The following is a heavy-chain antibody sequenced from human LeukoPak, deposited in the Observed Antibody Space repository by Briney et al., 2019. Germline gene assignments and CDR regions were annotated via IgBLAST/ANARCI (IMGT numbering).Heavy chain of an antibody. D-gene: IGHD3-10*01. J-gene: IGHJ4*02. CDR2: ISYDGSNK. CDR3: AKAGYFEY. V-gene: IGHV3-30-3*01. Sequence: GGSLRLSCAASGFTFSSYAMHWVRQAPGKGLEWVAVISYDGSNKYYADSVKGRFTISRDNSKNTLYPQMNSLRAEDTAVYYCAKAGYFEYWGQGTLVTVSS. CDR1: GFTFSSYA.